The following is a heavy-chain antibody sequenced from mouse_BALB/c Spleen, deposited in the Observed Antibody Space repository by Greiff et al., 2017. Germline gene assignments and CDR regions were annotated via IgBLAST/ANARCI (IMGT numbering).Heavy chain of an antibody. D-gene: IGHD2-3*01. J-gene: IGHJ2*01. CDR1: GFTFNTYA. Sequence: EVKLVESGGGLVQPKGSLKLSCAASGFTFNTYAMNWVRQAPGKGLEWVARIRSKSNNYATYYADSVKDRFTISRDDSQSMLYLQMNNLKTEDTAMYYCVRNGYSRYYFDYWGQGTTLTVSS. CDR2: IRSKSNNYAT. V-gene: IGHV10-1*02. CDR3: VRNGYSRYYFDY.